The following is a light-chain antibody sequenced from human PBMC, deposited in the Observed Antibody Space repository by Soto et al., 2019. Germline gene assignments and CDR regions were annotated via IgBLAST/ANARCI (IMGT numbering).Light chain of an antibody. CDR2: VAS. CDR3: QQSFTTPLT. CDR1: QNIGRV. V-gene: IGKV1-39*01. Sequence: DIQITQSPSSLSASVGDRVTITFRASQNIGRVVNWHQQKPGKAPNVLINVASTLRSGVPSRFSGSGSGTDFNLTINSLQPEDFATYFCQQSFTTPLTFGGGTKLDIK. J-gene: IGKJ4*01.